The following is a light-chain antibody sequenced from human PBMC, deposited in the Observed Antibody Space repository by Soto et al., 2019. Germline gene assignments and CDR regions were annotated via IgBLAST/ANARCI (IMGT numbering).Light chain of an antibody. Sequence: DSQMTQSPSSLSASVGDRITITCLAIQTISRYLNWYQRKAGQAPKPLIYSASTLQPGVPSRFSASGSATDFTLTISGLQPEDFATYYCQQSYNTPGTFGQGTRLEIK. J-gene: IGKJ5*01. CDR1: QTISRY. CDR2: SAS. CDR3: QQSYNTPGT. V-gene: IGKV1-39*01.